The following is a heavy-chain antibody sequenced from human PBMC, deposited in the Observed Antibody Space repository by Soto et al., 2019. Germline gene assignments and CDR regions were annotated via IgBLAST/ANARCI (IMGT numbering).Heavy chain of an antibody. Sequence: PSECLCITGTASGGSITSSSHFWGWVRQPPGKGLEWIGTIYFTGNTYYTPSLKSRLTMSIDTSKNEFSLRLNSVTAADTAVYYCAGQTFTIAAASYGRSNWFAPWAPGTLVTVSS. J-gene: IGHJ5*02. D-gene: IGHD6-25*01. CDR2: IYFTGNT. V-gene: IGHV4-39*01. CDR1: GGSITSSSHF. CDR3: AGQTFTIAAASYGRSNWFAP.